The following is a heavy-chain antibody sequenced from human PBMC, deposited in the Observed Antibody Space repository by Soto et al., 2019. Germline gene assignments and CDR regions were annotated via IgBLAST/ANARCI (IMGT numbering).Heavy chain of an antibody. CDR1: EFSVSSNY. CDR3: ARDCSGSSCYSSGFDY. J-gene: IGHJ4*02. Sequence: PGCSLRLSCAASEFSVSSNYMSWVRQAPGKGLEWVAVIYSGVGTYYADSVKGRFTISRDNSKNTLYLQMNSLRAEDTALYYCARDCSGSSCYSSGFDYWGQGTLVTASS. D-gene: IGHD2-15*01. V-gene: IGHV3-53*01. CDR2: IYSGVGT.